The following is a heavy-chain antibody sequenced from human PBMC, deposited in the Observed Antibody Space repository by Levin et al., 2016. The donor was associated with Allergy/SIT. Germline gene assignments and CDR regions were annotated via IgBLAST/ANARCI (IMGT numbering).Heavy chain of an antibody. J-gene: IGHJ4*02. D-gene: IGHD2-15*01. V-gene: IGHV4-59*12. Sequence: SETLSLTCSVSGGSISSYYWTWIRQPPGKGLEWIGYIHYTGSTNYNPSLESRATFSVDTSKNQFSLKLTSVTAADTAVYYCARSRLAVAALTPFGGWGQGTLVTVSS. CDR2: IHYTGST. CDR1: GGSISSYY. CDR3: ARSRLAVAALTPFGG.